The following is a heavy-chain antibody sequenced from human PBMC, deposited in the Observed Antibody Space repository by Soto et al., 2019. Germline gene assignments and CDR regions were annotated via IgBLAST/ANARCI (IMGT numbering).Heavy chain of an antibody. Sequence: GGSLRLSCAASGFTFSSYSMNWVRQAPGKGLEWVSSISSSSSYIYYADSVKGRFTISRDNAKNSLYLQMNSLRAEDTAVYYCARDGVAARRTSDYWGQGTLVTVSS. D-gene: IGHD6-6*01. V-gene: IGHV3-21*01. CDR3: ARDGVAARRTSDY. J-gene: IGHJ4*02. CDR1: GFTFSSYS. CDR2: ISSSSSYI.